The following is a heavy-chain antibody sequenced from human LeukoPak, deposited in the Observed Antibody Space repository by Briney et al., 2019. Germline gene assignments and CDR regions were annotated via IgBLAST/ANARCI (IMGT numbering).Heavy chain of an antibody. CDR3: AKWQLYRFDP. Sequence: GGSLRLSCAASGFTFSSYAMSWVRQAAGKGLEWDSAISGSGGSTYYADSETGRFTLSRHHSKHPLYLQMNRLRAEDTAVYYCAKWQLYRFDPWGQGTLVSVSS. CDR1: GFTFSSYA. V-gene: IGHV3-23*01. CDR2: ISGSGGST. J-gene: IGHJ5*02. D-gene: IGHD1-1*01.